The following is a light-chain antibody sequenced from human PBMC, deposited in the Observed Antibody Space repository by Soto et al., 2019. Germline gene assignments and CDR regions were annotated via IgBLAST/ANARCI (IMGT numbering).Light chain of an antibody. J-gene: IGKJ1*01. Sequence: EIVLTQSPGTLSVSPVGRATLSCRASQSISDTLAWYQQKPGQAPRLLIYGASTRASGVPARFSGSGSGTEFTLTISSLQSEDFAVYYCQLYGSSPEWTFGQGTKVDIK. CDR3: QLYGSSPEWT. V-gene: IGKV3-15*01. CDR1: QSISDT. CDR2: GAS.